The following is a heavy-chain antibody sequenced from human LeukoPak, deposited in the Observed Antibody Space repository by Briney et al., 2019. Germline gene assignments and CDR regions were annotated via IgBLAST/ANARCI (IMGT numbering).Heavy chain of an antibody. D-gene: IGHD5-12*01. V-gene: IGHV4-39*01. CDR1: GGSISSSNFY. CDR2: IYYSGST. J-gene: IGHJ4*02. Sequence: SETLSLTCTVSGGSISSSNFYWGWIRQPPGKGLEWIGSIYYSGSTYYNPSLKSRLTISADTSKNQLFLRLSSVTAADTAIYYCARRRIVATIDYWGQGTLVTVSS. CDR3: ARRRIVATIDY.